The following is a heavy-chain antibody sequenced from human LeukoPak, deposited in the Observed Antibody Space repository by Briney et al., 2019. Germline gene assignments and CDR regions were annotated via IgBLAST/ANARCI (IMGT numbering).Heavy chain of an antibody. V-gene: IGHV4-34*01. J-gene: IGHJ4*02. Sequence: SETLSLTCAVYGGSFSGYYWSWIRQPPGKGLEWIEEINHSGSTNYNPSLKSRVTISVDTSKNQFSLKLSSVTAADTAVYYCARSTITIFGVVIQFDYWGQGTLVTVSS. D-gene: IGHD3-3*01. CDR3: ARSTITIFGVVIQFDY. CDR1: GGSFSGYY. CDR2: INHSGST.